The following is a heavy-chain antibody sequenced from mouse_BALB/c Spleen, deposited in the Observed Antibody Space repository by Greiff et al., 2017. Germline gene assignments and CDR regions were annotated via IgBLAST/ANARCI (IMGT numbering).Heavy chain of an antibody. CDR3: ARGDPYYFDY. J-gene: IGHJ2*01. Sequence: VMLVESGAELARPGASVKLSCKASGYTFTDDYINWVKQRTGQGLEWIGEIYPGSGNTYYNEKFKGKATLTADKSSSTAYMQLSSLTSEDSAVYFCARGDPYYFDYWGQGTTLTVSS. CDR1: GYTFTDDY. CDR2: IYPGSGNT. D-gene: IGHD3-3*01. V-gene: IGHV1-77*01.